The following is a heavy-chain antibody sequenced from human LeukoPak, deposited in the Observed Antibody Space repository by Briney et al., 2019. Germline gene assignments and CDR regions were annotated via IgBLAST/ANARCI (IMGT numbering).Heavy chain of an antibody. D-gene: IGHD6-19*01. CDR3: ARVGMLAVAGTAAWFDP. V-gene: IGHV3-11*01. CDR1: GFTFSDYY. CDR2: ISSSGSTI. J-gene: IGHJ5*02. Sequence: PGGSLRLSCAASGFTFSDYYMSWIRQAPGKGLEWVSYISSSGSTIYYADSVKGRFTISRDNAKNSLYLQMNSLRAEDTALYYCARVGMLAVAGTAAWFDPWGQGTLVTLSS.